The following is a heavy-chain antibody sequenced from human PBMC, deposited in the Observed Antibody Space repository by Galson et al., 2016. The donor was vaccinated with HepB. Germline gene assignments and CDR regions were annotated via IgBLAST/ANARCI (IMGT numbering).Heavy chain of an antibody. CDR1: DFTFSNAW. J-gene: IGHJ2*01. Sequence: SLRLSCAASDFTFSNAWMNWLRQAPGKGLEWVGRIKSKTDGGTTDYAAPVKGRFTISRDDSKNTLFLQMNSLKSEDTAVYYCTTLSGGDWGGYFDLWGRGTLVTVSS. D-gene: IGHD2-21*02. CDR2: IKSKTDGGTT. V-gene: IGHV3-15*07. CDR3: TTLSGGDWGGYFDL.